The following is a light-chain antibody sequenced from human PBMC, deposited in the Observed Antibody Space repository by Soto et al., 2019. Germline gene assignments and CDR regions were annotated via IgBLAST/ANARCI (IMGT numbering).Light chain of an antibody. Sequence: QSVLTQPPSVSGAPGQRVTISCTGSSSNIGAGYDVHWYQQLPGTAPKLLIYDVTKRPSGVPDRFSGSKSGNTASLTISGLQAEDEADYSCCSSAGTYTFVFGTGTKVTVL. J-gene: IGLJ1*01. CDR3: CSSAGTYTFV. V-gene: IGLV1-40*01. CDR2: DVT. CDR1: SSNIGAGYD.